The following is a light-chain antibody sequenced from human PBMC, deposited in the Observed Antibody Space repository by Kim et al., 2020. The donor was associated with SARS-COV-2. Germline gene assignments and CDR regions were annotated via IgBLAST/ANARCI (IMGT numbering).Light chain of an antibody. V-gene: IGLV2-14*03. J-gene: IGLJ2*01. CDR2: DVS. Sequence: SITSSCTGTSSDVGGYNYVSWYRQNPGKAPKLMIYDVSRRSSGVSDRFSGSKSDNTASLTISGLQAEDEADYYCSSYTSSSTFVVFGGGTQLTVL. CDR1: SSDVGGYNY. CDR3: SSYTSSSTFVV.